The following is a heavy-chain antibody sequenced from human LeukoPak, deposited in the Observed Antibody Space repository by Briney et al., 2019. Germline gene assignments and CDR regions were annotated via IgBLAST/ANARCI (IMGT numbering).Heavy chain of an antibody. D-gene: IGHD1-1*01. J-gene: IGHJ4*02. CDR3: ASFGPHFGTYYFDY. CDR2: IIPIFGTA. V-gene: IGHV1-69*13. Sequence: ASVKVSCKASGGTFSSYAISWVRQAPGQGLEWMGGIIPIFGTANYAQKFQGRVTITADESTSTAYMELSSLRSEDTAVYYCASFGPHFGTYYFDYWGQGTLVTVSS. CDR1: GGTFSSYA.